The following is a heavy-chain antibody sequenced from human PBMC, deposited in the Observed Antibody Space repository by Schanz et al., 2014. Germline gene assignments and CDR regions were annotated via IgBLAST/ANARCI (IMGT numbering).Heavy chain of an antibody. CDR2: INTGSGDT. D-gene: IGHD3-9*01. J-gene: IGHJ5*02. CDR3: AKAEYDILTDSYSRLDP. Sequence: QVHLVQSGAEVKRPGASVKVSCKASEYSFTSYSMHWVRQAPGQRLEWMGWINTGSGDTKYSQIFQGRVTITRDTSASTAYMELRSLRSDDTAVYYCAKAEYDILTDSYSRLDPWGQGTLVTVSS. V-gene: IGHV1-3*04. CDR1: EYSFTSYS.